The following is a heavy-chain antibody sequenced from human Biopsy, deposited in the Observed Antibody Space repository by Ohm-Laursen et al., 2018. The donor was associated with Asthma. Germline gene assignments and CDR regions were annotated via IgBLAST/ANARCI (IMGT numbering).Heavy chain of an antibody. CDR2: IKHDGSEN. V-gene: IGHV3-7*01. D-gene: IGHD3-3*02. J-gene: IGHJ1*01. CDR1: GFTFGDYW. Sequence: GSLRLSCAASGFTFGDYWMSWDRQVPGRGLEWVANIKHDGSENNHVDSLKGRFTISRDNAKNSLYLQMNSLRAEDTAVYYCARTFHFWSPYHAEHYQLWGQGTLVTVSS. CDR3: ARTFHFWSPYHAEHYQL.